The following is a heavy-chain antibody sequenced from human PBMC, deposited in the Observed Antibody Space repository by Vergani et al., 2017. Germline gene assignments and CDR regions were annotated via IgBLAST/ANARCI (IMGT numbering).Heavy chain of an antibody. CDR3: ARRWLPTSDPDAFDI. CDR1: GGTFSSYA. J-gene: IGHJ3*02. V-gene: IGHV1-24*01. D-gene: IGHD5-24*01. CDR2: FDPEDGET. Sequence: QVQLVQSGAEVKKPGASVKVSCKASGGTFSSYAISWVRQAPGKGLEWMGGFDPEDGETIYAQKFQGRVTMTEDTSTDTAYMELSSLRSEDTAVYYCARRWLPTSDPDAFDIWGQGTMVTVSS.